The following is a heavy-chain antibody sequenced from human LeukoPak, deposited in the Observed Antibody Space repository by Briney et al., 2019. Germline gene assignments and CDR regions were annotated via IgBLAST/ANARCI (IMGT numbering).Heavy chain of an antibody. D-gene: IGHD4-23*01. CDR2: INHSGST. CDR3: ATLSTVVTPYYFDY. Sequence: SETLSLTCAGYGGSFSGYYWSWIRQPPRKGLEWIGEINHSGSTNYNPSLKSRVTISVDTSKNQFSLKLSSVTAADTAVYYCATLSTVVTPYYFDYWGQGTLVTVSS. V-gene: IGHV4-34*01. CDR1: GGSFSGYY. J-gene: IGHJ4*02.